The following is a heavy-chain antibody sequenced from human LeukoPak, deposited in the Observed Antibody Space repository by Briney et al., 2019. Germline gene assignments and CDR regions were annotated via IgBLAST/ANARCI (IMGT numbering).Heavy chain of an antibody. CDR1: GFTFSSYN. D-gene: IGHD6-19*01. Sequence: GGSLRLSCAASGFTFSSYNMTWVRQAPGKGLEWVSYISSSSSTIYYADSVRGRFTISRDNAKNSLYLQMNSLRAEDTAVYYCARDMAVAGLTYFDYWGQGTLVTVSS. CDR2: ISSSSSTI. CDR3: ARDMAVAGLTYFDY. J-gene: IGHJ4*02. V-gene: IGHV3-48*01.